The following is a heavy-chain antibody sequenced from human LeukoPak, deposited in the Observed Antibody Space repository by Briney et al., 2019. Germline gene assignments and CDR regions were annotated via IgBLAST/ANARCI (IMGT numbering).Heavy chain of an antibody. CDR1: GFTFTKYW. Sequence: GGSLRLSCAASGFTFTKYWMTWVRQAPGKGLEWVGNIKQDGSDKNYMDSVKGRFTISRDNTKNSVYLQMSSLRAEDTAVYYCARVGSGFDPWGQGTLVTVSS. D-gene: IGHD1-26*01. CDR3: ARVGSGFDP. V-gene: IGHV3-7*01. CDR2: IKQDGSDK. J-gene: IGHJ5*02.